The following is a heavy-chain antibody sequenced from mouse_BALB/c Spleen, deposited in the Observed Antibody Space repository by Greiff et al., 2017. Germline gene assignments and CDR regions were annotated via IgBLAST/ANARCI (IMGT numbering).Heavy chain of an antibody. V-gene: IGHV7-3*02. Sequence: EVQVVESGGGLVQPGGSLRLSCATSGFTFTDYYMSWVRQPPGKALEWLGFIRNKANGYTTEYSASVKGRFTISRDNSQSILYLQMNTLRAEDSATYYGARDYVYDVYWYFDGWGAGTTVTVSS. CDR3: ARDYVYDVYWYFDG. D-gene: IGHD2-2*01. J-gene: IGHJ1*01. CDR2: IRNKANGYTT. CDR1: GFTFTDYY.